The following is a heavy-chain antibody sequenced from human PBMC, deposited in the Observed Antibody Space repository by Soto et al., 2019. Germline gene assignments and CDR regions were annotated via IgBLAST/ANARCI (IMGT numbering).Heavy chain of an antibody. CDR1: GLTFSGYG. CDR3: ARRFSSGRYADY. V-gene: IGHV3-33*01. D-gene: IGHD6-19*01. J-gene: IGHJ4*02. CDR2: IWYDGSNE. Sequence: QVQLVESGGGVVQPGRSLRLSCAASGLTFSGYGMHWVRQAPGKGLEWVAVIWYDGSNENYADTVKGRFTISRDNSKNTLYLQMNSLRDEDTAVYYCARRFSSGRYADYWGQGTLVTVSS.